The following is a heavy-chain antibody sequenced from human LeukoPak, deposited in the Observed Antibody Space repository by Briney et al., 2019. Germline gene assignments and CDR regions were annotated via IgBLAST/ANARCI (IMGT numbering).Heavy chain of an antibody. CDR3: ARVKRRLLGAFDI. D-gene: IGHD6-25*01. CDR2: INHSGST. V-gene: IGHV4-34*01. Sequence: PSETLSLTCAVYGGSFSGYYWSWIRQPPGKGLEWIGEINHSGSTNYNPSLKSRVTISVDTSKNQLSLKLSSVTAADTAVYYCARVKRRLLGAFDIWGQGTMVTVSS. J-gene: IGHJ3*02. CDR1: GGSFSGYY.